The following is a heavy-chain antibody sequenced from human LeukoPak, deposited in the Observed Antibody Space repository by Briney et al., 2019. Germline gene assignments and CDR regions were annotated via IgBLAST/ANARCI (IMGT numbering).Heavy chain of an antibody. J-gene: IGHJ4*02. CDR2: FYYGASA. Sequence: SETLSLTCTVSGGSIITTSYYWGWIRQPPGKGLEWIGSFYYGASAYYNPSLKSRVTISVDTSKSQFSLKLNSVTAADTAVYYCARVGTVAGHGDFDYWGQGALVTVSS. CDR1: GGSIITTSYY. D-gene: IGHD6-19*01. CDR3: ARVGTVAGHGDFDY. V-gene: IGHV4-39*07.